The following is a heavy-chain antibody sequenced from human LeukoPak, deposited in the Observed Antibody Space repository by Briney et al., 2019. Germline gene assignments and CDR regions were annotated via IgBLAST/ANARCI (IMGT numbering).Heavy chain of an antibody. CDR2: ISAYNGNT. D-gene: IGHD1-7*01. J-gene: IGHJ5*02. Sequence: ASVKVSCRASGYTFTGYYMHWVRQAPGQGLEWMGWISAYNGNTNYAQKVQGRVTMTTDTSTSTAYMELRSLRSDDTAVYYCARDRVTGTTRLFDPWGQGTLVTVSS. V-gene: IGHV1-18*04. CDR3: ARDRVTGTTRLFDP. CDR1: GYTFTGYY.